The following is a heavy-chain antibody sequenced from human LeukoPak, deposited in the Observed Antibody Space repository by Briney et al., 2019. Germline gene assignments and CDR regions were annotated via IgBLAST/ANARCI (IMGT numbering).Heavy chain of an antibody. CDR2: INPSGGST. CDR3: ARDRGSGCYSDY. D-gene: IGHD6-19*01. Sequence: ASVKVSCKASGYTFTSYYMHWVRQAPGQGLERMGIINPSGGSTSYAQKFQGRVTMTRDTSTSTVYMELSSLRSEDTAVYYCARDRGSGCYSDYWGQGTLVTASS. V-gene: IGHV1-46*01. CDR1: GYTFTSYY. J-gene: IGHJ4*02.